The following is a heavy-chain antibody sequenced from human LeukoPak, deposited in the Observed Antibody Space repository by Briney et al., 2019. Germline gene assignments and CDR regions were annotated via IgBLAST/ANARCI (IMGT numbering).Heavy chain of an antibody. CDR2: IYYSGST. J-gene: IGHJ5*02. V-gene: IGHV4-39*07. CDR1: GGSISSSSYY. CDR3: AREWRRIVVVPAAINWFDP. Sequence: PSETLSLTCTVSGGSISSSSYYWGWIRQPPGKRLEWIGIIYYSGSTYYNPSLKSRVTISVDTSKNQFSLKLSSVTAADAAVYYCAREWRRIVVVPAAINWFDPWGQGTLVTVSS. D-gene: IGHD2-2*02.